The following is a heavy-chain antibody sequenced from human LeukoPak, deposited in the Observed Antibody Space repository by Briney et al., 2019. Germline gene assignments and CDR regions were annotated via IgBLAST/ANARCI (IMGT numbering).Heavy chain of an antibody. CDR1: GGSISSNSYY. CDR2: IYYSGST. J-gene: IGHJ4*02. D-gene: IGHD6-6*01. Sequence: SETLSLTCAVSGGSISSNSYYWGWIRQPPGKGLEWIGSIYYSGSTYYNPSLKSRVTISVDTSKNQFSLKLSSVTAADTAVYYCARGIGQLAPFDYWGQGTLVTVSS. V-gene: IGHV4-39*07. CDR3: ARGIGQLAPFDY.